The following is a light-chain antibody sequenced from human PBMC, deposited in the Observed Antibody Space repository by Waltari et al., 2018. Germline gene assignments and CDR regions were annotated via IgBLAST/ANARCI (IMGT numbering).Light chain of an antibody. V-gene: IGKV2-28*01. CDR1: QSLLHTDVRNY. CDR3: LQVRVTPQT. Sequence: DIVMTQSPLSLAVTPGEPASICCRSTQSLLHTDVRNYLDWYLQKPGQSPQLLIFSGSNRASGVPDRFSGSGSGTDFTLKISRVKAEDVGVYYCLQVRVTPQTFGQGTKLEIK. CDR2: SGS. J-gene: IGKJ2*01.